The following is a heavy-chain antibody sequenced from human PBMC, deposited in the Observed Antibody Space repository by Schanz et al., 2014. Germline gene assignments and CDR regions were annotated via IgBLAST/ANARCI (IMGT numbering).Heavy chain of an antibody. CDR3: ARGGPAYYFDD. V-gene: IGHV3-21*01. CDR2: ISTSGTYM. CDR1: GFSFSSYA. J-gene: IGHJ4*02. Sequence: EVQLVQSGGGLVQPGGSLRLSCATSGFSFSSYAINWVRQAPGRGLEWVSSISTSGTYMYIADSLKGRLTISRDDAKKSMYLQMNSLRAEDTAVYYCARGGPAYYFDDWGQGTLVTVSS.